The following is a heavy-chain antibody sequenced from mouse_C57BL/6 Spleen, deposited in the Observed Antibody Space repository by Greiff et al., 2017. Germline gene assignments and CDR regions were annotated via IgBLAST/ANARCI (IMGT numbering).Heavy chain of an antibody. CDR1: GYTFTSYW. Sequence: QVQLKQPGAELVKPGASVKMSCKASGYTFTSYWITWVKQRPGQGLEWIGDIYPGSGSTNYNEKFKSKATLTVDTSSSTAYMQLSSLTSEDSAVYYCARRHYDYAYFDYWGQGTTLTVSS. D-gene: IGHD2-4*01. J-gene: IGHJ2*01. CDR2: IYPGSGST. V-gene: IGHV1-55*01. CDR3: ARRHYDYAYFDY.